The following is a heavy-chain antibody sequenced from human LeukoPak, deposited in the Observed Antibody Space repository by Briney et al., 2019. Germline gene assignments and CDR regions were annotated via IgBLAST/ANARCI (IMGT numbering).Heavy chain of an antibody. CDR1: GYTFTSYD. D-gene: IGHD3-3*01. Sequence: ASVKVSCKDSGYTFTSYDINWVRQATGQGLEWMGWMNPNSGNTGYAQKFQGRVTITRNTSISTAYMELSSLRSEDTAVYYCARGRNRITISGVVSTYYFDYWGQGTLVTVSS. CDR2: MNPNSGNT. CDR3: ARGRNRITISGVVSTYYFDY. V-gene: IGHV1-8*03. J-gene: IGHJ4*02.